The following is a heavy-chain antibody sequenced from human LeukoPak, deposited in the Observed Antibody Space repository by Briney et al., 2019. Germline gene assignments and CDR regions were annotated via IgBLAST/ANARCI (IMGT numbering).Heavy chain of an antibody. CDR1: GYTFTGYY. CDR3: ARESYDFWSGAAD. D-gene: IGHD3-3*01. J-gene: IGHJ4*02. CDR2: INPSGGST. V-gene: IGHV1-46*01. Sequence: ASVKVSCKASGYTFTGYYMHWVRQAPGQGLEWMGIINPSGGSTSYAQKFQGRVTMTRDTSTSTVYMELSSLRSEDTAVYYCARESYDFWSGAADWGQGTLVTVSS.